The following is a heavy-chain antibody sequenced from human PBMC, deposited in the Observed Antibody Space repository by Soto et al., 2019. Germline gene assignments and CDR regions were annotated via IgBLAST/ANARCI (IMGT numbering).Heavy chain of an antibody. CDR3: AKGGDYGDYFFYYYYYMDV. CDR2: ISGSGGST. Sequence: ETLSLTCTVSGGSISSSSYYWGWIRQPPGKGLEWVSAISGSGGSTYYADSVKGRFTISRDNSKNTLYLQMNSLRAEDTAVYYCAKGGDYGDYFFYYYYYMDVWGKGTTVTVSS. J-gene: IGHJ6*03. D-gene: IGHD4-17*01. CDR1: GGSISSSSYY. V-gene: IGHV3-23*01.